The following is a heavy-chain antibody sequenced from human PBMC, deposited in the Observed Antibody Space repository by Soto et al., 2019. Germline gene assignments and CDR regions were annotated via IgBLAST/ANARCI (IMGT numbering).Heavy chain of an antibody. CDR2: INEDGRII. CDR1: GFTFSNFW. V-gene: IGHV3-74*01. CDR3: TRDIGGWGAY. D-gene: IGHD3-10*01. J-gene: IGHJ4*02. Sequence: EVQLVESGGGLVQPGGSLRLSCAASGFTFSNFWMHWVRQVPGKGLMWVSRINEDGRIINYADSVKGRFTISRANARDTLNLKMTSLRAEDTGIYSCTRDIGGWGAYWGQGALVTVSS.